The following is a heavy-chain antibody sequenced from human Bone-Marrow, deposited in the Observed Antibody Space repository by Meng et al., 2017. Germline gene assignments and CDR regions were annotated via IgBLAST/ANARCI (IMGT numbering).Heavy chain of an antibody. V-gene: IGHV4-34*01. Sequence: QVQRQQWGAGRGKPAETRSLPCAGYGGTFSDYYWSWIRQPPGKGLEWIGEINHSGGTKYTPSLESRVTISIDTSKNQFSLKLSSVTAADTAIYYCARQGDTAMATFDYWGQGTLVTVSS. CDR2: INHSGGT. J-gene: IGHJ4*02. CDR1: GGTFSDYY. D-gene: IGHD5-18*01. CDR3: ARQGDTAMATFDY.